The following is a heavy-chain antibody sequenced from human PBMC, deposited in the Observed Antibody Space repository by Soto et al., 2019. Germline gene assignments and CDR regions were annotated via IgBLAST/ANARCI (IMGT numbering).Heavy chain of an antibody. J-gene: IGHJ3*02. D-gene: IGHD2-2*01. CDR2: INPNSGGT. CDR1: GYTFTGYY. Sequence: GASVKVSCKASGYTFTGYYMHWVRQAPGQGLEWMGWINPNSGGTNYAQKFQGWVTMTRDTSISTAYMELSRLRSDDTAVYYCALGYCISTSCYLAAFDIWGQGTMVTVSS. CDR3: ALGYCISTSCYLAAFDI. V-gene: IGHV1-2*04.